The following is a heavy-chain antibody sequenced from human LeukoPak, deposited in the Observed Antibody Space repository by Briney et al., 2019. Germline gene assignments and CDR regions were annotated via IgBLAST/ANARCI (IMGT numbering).Heavy chain of an antibody. CDR1: GYTFTGYY. D-gene: IGHD3-10*01. J-gene: IGHJ4*02. V-gene: IGHV1-2*02. CDR2: INPNSGGT. CDR3: ARTYYYGSGSYCGYDY. Sequence: ASVKVSCKASGYTFTGYYMHWVRQAPGQGLEWMGWINPNSGGTNYAQKFQGRVTMTRDTSISTAYMELSRLRSDDTAVYCCARTYYYGSGSYCGYDYWGQGTLVTVSS.